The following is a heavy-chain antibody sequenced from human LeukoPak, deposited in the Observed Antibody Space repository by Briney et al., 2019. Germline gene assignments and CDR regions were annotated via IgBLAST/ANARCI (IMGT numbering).Heavy chain of an antibody. D-gene: IGHD3-16*01. CDR3: ARTLWGLTLLSSDY. V-gene: IGHV3-21*04. Sequence: GGSLRLSCAASGFTFSSYSMNWVRQAPGKGLEWVSFISSSSNYRYYADSVKGRFTISRDNAKNSLYLQMASLRAEDTAIYYCARTLWGLTLLSSDYWGQGTLVTVSS. CDR2: ISSSSNYR. J-gene: IGHJ4*02. CDR1: GFTFSSYS.